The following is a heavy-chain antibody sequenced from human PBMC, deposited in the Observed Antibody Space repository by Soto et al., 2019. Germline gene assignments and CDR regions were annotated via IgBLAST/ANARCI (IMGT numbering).Heavy chain of an antibody. CDR3: ARALYYDILTGYYSPFYYYYGMDV. V-gene: IGHV1-46*01. J-gene: IGHJ6*02. D-gene: IGHD3-9*01. CDR2: INPSGGST. Sequence: GASVKVSCKASGYTFTSYYMHWVRQAPGQGLEWMGIINPSGGSTSYAQKFQGRVTMTRDTSTSTVYMELSSLRSEDTAVYYCARALYYDILTGYYSPFYYYYGMDVWGQGTTVTVSS. CDR1: GYTFTSYY.